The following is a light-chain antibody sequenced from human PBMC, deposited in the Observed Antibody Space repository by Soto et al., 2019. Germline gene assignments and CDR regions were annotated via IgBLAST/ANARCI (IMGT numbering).Light chain of an antibody. CDR1: QGIGET. Sequence: EVVMRQSPATLSGSPGEGATLSCRASQGIGETLAWYQHKPGQTPRLLIYDTSTRATGVPTRFSGSRSGAEFTLTINNLQSEDFAVYYCQRYKNWPLTFGGGTKVDIK. V-gene: IGKV3-15*01. CDR3: QRYKNWPLT. CDR2: DTS. J-gene: IGKJ4*01.